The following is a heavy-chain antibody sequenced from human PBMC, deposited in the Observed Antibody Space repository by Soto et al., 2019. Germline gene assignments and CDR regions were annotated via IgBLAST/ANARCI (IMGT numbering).Heavy chain of an antibody. CDR2: IWYDGSNK. CDR1: GFTFSSYG. Sequence: GGSLRLSCAASGFTFSSYGMHWVRQAPGKGLEWVAVIWYDGSNKYYADSVKGRFTISRDNSKNTLYLQMNSLRAEDTAVYYCARATLPGGYSSGWYPPMVFDYWGQGTLVTVSS. V-gene: IGHV3-33*01. J-gene: IGHJ4*02. CDR3: ARATLPGGYSSGWYPPMVFDY. D-gene: IGHD6-19*01.